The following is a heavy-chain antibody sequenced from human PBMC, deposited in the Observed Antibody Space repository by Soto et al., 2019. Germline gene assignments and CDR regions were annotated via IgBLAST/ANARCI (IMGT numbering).Heavy chain of an antibody. Sequence: ASVKVSCKASGYTFTSYYMHWVRQAPGQGLEWMGIINPSGGSTSCAQKFQGQVTISADKSISTAYLQWSSLKASDTAMYYCARHAYDFWSGHPNPRYYYGMDVWGQGTTVTVSS. CDR3: ARHAYDFWSGHPNPRYYYGMDV. V-gene: IGHV1-46*01. CDR2: INPSGGST. CDR1: GYTFTSYY. J-gene: IGHJ6*02. D-gene: IGHD3-3*01.